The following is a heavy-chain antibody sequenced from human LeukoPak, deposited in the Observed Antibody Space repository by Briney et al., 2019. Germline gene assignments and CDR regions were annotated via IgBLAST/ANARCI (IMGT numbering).Heavy chain of an antibody. V-gene: IGHV4-39*01. J-gene: IGHJ5*02. D-gene: IGHD6-6*01. CDR2: IYYGGST. CDR1: SGSISSNNYY. Sequence: ASETLSLTCTVSSGSISSNNYYWGWIRQPPGKGLEWIGSIYYGGSTYYNPSLKSRVTISVDTSKNQFSLKLSSVTAADTAVYYCARLAYRNSSILGFDPWGQGTLVTVSS. CDR3: ARLAYRNSSILGFDP.